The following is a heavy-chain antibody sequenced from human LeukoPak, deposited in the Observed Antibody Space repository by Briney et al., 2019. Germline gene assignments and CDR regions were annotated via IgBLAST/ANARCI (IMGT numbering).Heavy chain of an antibody. CDR3: ARHGLAGCLGGRCFTSFHYYGMDV. D-gene: IGHD2-15*01. V-gene: IGHV5-51*01. CDR2: IFPGDSDT. Sequence: RGESLKISCKGSGYSFPTYWIAWVRQMPGKGLEWMGIIFPGDSDTKYSPSFQGQVTISVDKSISTAYLQWSSLKASDGAVYYCARHGLAGCLGGRCFTSFHYYGMDVWGQGTTVTVSS. J-gene: IGHJ6*02. CDR1: GYSFPTYW.